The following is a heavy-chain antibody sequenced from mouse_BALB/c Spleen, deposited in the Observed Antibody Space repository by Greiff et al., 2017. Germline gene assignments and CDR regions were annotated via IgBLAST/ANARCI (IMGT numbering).Heavy chain of an antibody. V-gene: IGHV1S135*01. J-gene: IGHJ4*01. Sequence: VQLQQSGPELEKPGASVKISCKASGYSFTGYNMYWVKQSHRKSLEWIGYIDPYNGGTSYNQKSKGKATLTVDKSSSTAYMHLNSLTSEDSAIYYCARGGYYGGYAMDYWGQGTSVTVSS. D-gene: IGHD1-1*01. CDR1: GYSFTGYN. CDR2: IDPYNGGT. CDR3: ARGGYYGGYAMDY.